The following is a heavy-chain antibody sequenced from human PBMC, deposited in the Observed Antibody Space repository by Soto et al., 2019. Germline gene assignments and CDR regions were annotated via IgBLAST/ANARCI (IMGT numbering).Heavy chain of an antibody. CDR1: GDSFTSYW. CDR2: IYPCDSDT. D-gene: IGHD3-22*01. V-gene: IGHV5-51*01. J-gene: IGHJ4*01. Sequence: PGESLKISCEGSGDSFTSYWIAWVRQMPGKGLELMGIIYPCDSDTRYSPSFQGQVTISADKSISTVYLHWSSLKASDTAMYYCARGHFDISRHSPYSTHYWCPGLLVTV. CDR3: ARGHFDISRHSPYSTHY.